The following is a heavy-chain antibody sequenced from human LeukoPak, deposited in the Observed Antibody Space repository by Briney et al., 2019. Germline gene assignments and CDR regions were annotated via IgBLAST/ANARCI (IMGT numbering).Heavy chain of an antibody. CDR3: SRESGPYCPFGH. D-gene: IGHD1-26*01. CDR2: IKQDGSEK. Sequence: GGSLRLSCAASGFILSTYWMSWVRQAPGKRPEWVANIKQDGSEKYYMDSVKGRFTISRDNAKNSLYLQVNSLRGEDTAVYYCSRESGPYCPFGHWGQGTLVAVTS. J-gene: IGHJ5*02. V-gene: IGHV3-7*05. CDR1: GFILSTYW.